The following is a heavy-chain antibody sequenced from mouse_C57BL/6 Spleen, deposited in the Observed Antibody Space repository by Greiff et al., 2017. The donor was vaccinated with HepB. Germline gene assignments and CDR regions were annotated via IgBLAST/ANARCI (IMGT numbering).Heavy chain of an antibody. CDR3: ARDPHYYGSSHAMDY. CDR2: ISDGGSYT. J-gene: IGHJ4*01. D-gene: IGHD1-1*01. Sequence: DVMLVESGGGLVKPGGSLKLSCAASGFTFSSYAMSWVRQTPEKRLEWVATISDGGSYTYYPDNVKGRFTISRDNAKNNLYLQMSHLKSEDTAMYYCARDPHYYGSSHAMDYWGQGTSVTVSS. V-gene: IGHV5-4*01. CDR1: GFTFSSYA.